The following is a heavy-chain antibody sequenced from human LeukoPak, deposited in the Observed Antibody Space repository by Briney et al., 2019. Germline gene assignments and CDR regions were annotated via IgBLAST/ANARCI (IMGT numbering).Heavy chain of an antibody. Sequence: PGGSLRLSRAASGFTFSDYYMSWIRQAPGKGLEWVSYISSSSSYTNYADSVKGRFTISRDNAKNSLYLQMNSLGAEDTAVYYCARDQGFGVGAVNAFDIWGQGTMVTVSS. D-gene: IGHD1-26*01. CDR1: GFTFSDYY. CDR2: ISSSSSYT. CDR3: ARDQGFGVGAVNAFDI. V-gene: IGHV3-11*05. J-gene: IGHJ3*02.